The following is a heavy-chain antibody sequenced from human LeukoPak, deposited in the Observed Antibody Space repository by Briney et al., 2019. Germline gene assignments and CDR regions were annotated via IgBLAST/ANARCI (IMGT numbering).Heavy chain of an antibody. CDR2: IKSKTDGGTT. Sequence: PGGSLRLSCAASGFTFSNAWMSWVRQAPGKGLEWVGRIKSKTDGGTTDYAAPVKGRFTISRDDSKNTLYLQMNSLKTEDTAVYYCTRVYYYDSSGYSDDDYWGQGALVTVSS. CDR3: TRVYYYDSSGYSDDDY. J-gene: IGHJ4*02. D-gene: IGHD3-22*01. CDR1: GFTFSNAW. V-gene: IGHV3-15*01.